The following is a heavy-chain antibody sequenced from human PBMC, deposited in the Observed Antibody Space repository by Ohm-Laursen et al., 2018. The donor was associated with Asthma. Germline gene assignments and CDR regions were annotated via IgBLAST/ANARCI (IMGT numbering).Heavy chain of an antibody. CDR2: ISSSSSYT. CDR1: GFTFSDYY. CDR3: ASQYYYDSSGYCDY. Sequence: SLRLSCTASGFTFSDYYMSWIRQAPGKGLEWVSYISSSSSYTNYADSVKGRFTISRDNAKNSLYLQMNSLRAEDTAVYYCASQYYYDSSGYCDYWGQGTLVTVSS. V-gene: IGHV3-11*06. D-gene: IGHD3-22*01. J-gene: IGHJ4*02.